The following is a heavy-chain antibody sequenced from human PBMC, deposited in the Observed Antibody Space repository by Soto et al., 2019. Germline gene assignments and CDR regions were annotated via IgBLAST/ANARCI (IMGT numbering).Heavy chain of an antibody. CDR2: IYYSGST. Sequence: NPSETLSLTCTVSGGSISSYYWSWIRQPPGKGLEWIGYIYYSGSTNYNPSLQSRVTISVDTSKNQFSLELSSVTAADTAVYYCARVVAVASTPYNWFDPWGQGTLVTVSS. V-gene: IGHV4-59*01. D-gene: IGHD2-15*01. CDR3: ARVVAVASTPYNWFDP. CDR1: GGSISSYY. J-gene: IGHJ5*02.